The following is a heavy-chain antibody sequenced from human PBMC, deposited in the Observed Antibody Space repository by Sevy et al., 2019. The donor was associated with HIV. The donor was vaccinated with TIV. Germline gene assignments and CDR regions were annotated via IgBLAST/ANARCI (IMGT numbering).Heavy chain of an antibody. D-gene: IGHD6-19*01. CDR3: ARDMQWLEPSDY. CDR2: IKQHDSEK. Sequence: GGYLRLSCAASGFTFNIYCMSWVRQAPGKGLEWVANIKQHDSEKYYVDSVKGRFTISRDNAKNSLYLQMNSLRAEDTAVYYCARDMQWLEPSDYWGQGTLVTVSS. CDR1: GFTFNIYC. J-gene: IGHJ4*02. V-gene: IGHV3-7*01.